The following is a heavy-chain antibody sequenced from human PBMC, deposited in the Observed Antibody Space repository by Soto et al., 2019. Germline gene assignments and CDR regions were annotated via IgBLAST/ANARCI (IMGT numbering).Heavy chain of an antibody. CDR2: ISNGGLNT. J-gene: IGHJ4*02. Sequence: PGGSLRLSCAASGFTFTTYAMHWVRQAPGKGLDWVSSISNGGLNTYYADSVKGRFSISRDNSKDTLYLQMNSLRAEDTAVYYCAKDQARAPCGRDCYTAFVYWGQGTLVTVSS. V-gene: IGHV3-23*01. CDR3: AKDQARAPCGRDCYTAFVY. D-gene: IGHD2-21*02. CDR1: GFTFTTYA.